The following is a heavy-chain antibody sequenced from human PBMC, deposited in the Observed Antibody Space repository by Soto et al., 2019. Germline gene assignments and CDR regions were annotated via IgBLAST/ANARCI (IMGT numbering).Heavy chain of an antibody. CDR3: ARRNWNYGAFDI. J-gene: IGHJ3*02. D-gene: IGHD1-7*01. CDR2: ISGSGGRT. CDR1: GFTFSSYA. Sequence: LRLSCAASGFTFSSYAMSWVRQAPGKGLEWVSGISGSGGRTYYADSVKGRFTISRDNSKNTLYLQMNSLRVEDTAVYYCARRNWNYGAFDIWGQGTMVTVSS. V-gene: IGHV3-23*01.